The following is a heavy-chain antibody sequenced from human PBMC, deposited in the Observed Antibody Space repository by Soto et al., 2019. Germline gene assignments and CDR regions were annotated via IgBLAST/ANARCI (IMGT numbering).Heavy chain of an antibody. CDR2: IDPSDSYT. J-gene: IGHJ4*02. CDR3: ARHSYIVATTPLHY. D-gene: IGHD5-12*01. V-gene: IGHV5-10-1*01. CDR1: GYSFTSYW. Sequence: GESLKISCKGSGYSFTSYWISWVRQMPGKGLEWVGRIDPSDSYTNYSPSVQGHVTISADKSISTAYLQWSSLKASDTAMYYCARHSYIVATTPLHYWGQGTLVTVSS.